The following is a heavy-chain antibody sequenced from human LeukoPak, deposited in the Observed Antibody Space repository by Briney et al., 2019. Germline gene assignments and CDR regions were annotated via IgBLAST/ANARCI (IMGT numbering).Heavy chain of an antibody. J-gene: IGHJ4*02. D-gene: IGHD6-6*01. Sequence: SVKVSCKASGGTFSSYAISWVRQAPGQGLEWMGGIIPIFGTANYAQKFQGRVTITTDESTSTAYMELSSLRSEDTAVYYCARDSSSPNGGFDYWGQGTLVTVPS. V-gene: IGHV1-69*05. CDR2: IIPIFGTA. CDR1: GGTFSSYA. CDR3: ARDSSSPNGGFDY.